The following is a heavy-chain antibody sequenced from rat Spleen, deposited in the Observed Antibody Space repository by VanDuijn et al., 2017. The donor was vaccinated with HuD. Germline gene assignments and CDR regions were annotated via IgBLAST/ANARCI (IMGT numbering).Heavy chain of an antibody. D-gene: IGHD5-1*01. CDR1: GFTLSDYA. V-gene: IGHV5-17*01. CDR2: IDDEGSRT. J-gene: IGHJ2*01. CDR3: ARTLGGGFDY. Sequence: EVQLVESDGGLVQPGRSLKLSCAASGFTLSDYAMAWVRQAPKKGLEWVATIDDEGSRTFYRDSVKGRFTISRDNAKSTQYLQMDSLRSEDTATYYCARTLGGGFDYWGQGVMVTVSS.